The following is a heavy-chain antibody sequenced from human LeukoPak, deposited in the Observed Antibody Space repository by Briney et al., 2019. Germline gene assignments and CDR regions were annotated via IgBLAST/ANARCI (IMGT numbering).Heavy chain of an antibody. Sequence: PGGSLRLSCAASGFTFGDYAMSWVRQAPGKGLEWVGFIRTEAYDGAKDYGASVKGRFTISRDDSKNIAYLQMNSLNTEDTAVYYCTRTFGYYYFYMDVWGKGTTVIVSS. CDR1: GFTFGDYA. CDR2: IRTEAYDGAK. D-gene: IGHD3-16*01. J-gene: IGHJ6*03. V-gene: IGHV3-49*04. CDR3: TRTFGYYYFYMDV.